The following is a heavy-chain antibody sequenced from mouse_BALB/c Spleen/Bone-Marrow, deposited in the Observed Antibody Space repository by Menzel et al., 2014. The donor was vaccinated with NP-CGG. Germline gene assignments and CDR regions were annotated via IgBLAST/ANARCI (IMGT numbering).Heavy chain of an antibody. CDR3: TRGRTWDFDY. Sequence: VQLVESGAELVKPGASVKLSCKASGYTFTSYYMYWVKQRPGQGLEWIGEINPSNGGTNFSEKFKSRATLTVDKSSSTAYMQLSSLTSEDSAVYYCTRGRTWDFDYWGQGTTLTVSS. J-gene: IGHJ2*01. D-gene: IGHD4-1*01. V-gene: IGHV1S81*02. CDR1: GYTFTSYY. CDR2: INPSNGGT.